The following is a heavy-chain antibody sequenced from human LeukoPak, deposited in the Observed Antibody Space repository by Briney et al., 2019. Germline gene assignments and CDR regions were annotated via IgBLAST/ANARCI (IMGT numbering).Heavy chain of an antibody. J-gene: IGHJ4*02. V-gene: IGHV4-59*01. CDR2: IYYSGST. CDR1: GGSISSYY. Sequence: SETLSLTCTVSGGSISSYYWSWIRQPPGKGLEWIGYIYYSGSTNYNPSLKSRVTISVDTSKNQFSLKLSSVTAADTAVYYCARYCSSTRCYNRFDYWGQGTLVTVSS. CDR3: ARYCSSTRCYNRFDY. D-gene: IGHD2-2*01.